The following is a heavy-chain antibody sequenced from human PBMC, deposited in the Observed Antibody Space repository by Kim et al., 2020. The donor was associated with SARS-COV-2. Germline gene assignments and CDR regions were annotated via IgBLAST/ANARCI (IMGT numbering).Heavy chain of an antibody. CDR2: IIPFFSTT. CDR3: ARVKVRGVRDAYYFYGMDV. V-gene: IGHV1-69*13. D-gene: IGHD3-10*01. CDR1: GGTFSIYG. J-gene: IGHJ6*02. Sequence: SVKVSCQASGGTFSIYGVSWVRQAPGQGLGWMGGIIPFFSTTTYAQKFQDRVTITADDSTGTAYMELRSLRSDDTASYYCARVKVRGVRDAYYFYGMDVWGQGTSVTVSS.